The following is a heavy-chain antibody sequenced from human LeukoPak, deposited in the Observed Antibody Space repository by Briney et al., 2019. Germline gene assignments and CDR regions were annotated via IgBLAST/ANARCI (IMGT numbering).Heavy chain of an antibody. D-gene: IGHD2-21*02. Sequence: GRSLRLSCAASGFTFDDYAMHWVRQAPGKGLEWVSGISYNSDTIAYADSVKGRFTISRDNAKNSLYLQMNSLRAEDTASYYCAKDYCCGDCYSGWYFDLWGRGTLVTVSS. CDR3: AKDYCCGDCYSGWYFDL. J-gene: IGHJ2*01. CDR1: GFTFDDYA. V-gene: IGHV3-9*01. CDR2: ISYNSDTI.